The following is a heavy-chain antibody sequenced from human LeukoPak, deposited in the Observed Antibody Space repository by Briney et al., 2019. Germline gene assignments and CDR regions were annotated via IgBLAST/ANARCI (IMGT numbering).Heavy chain of an antibody. CDR2: IIPIFGTA. CDR1: GGTFSSYA. Sequence: GASVKVSCKASGGTFSSYAISWVRQAPGQGLEWMGGIIPIFGTANFAQKFQGRVTITADKSTSTAYMELSSLRSEDTAVYYCARARIQLWFHDYWGQGTLVTVSS. V-gene: IGHV1-69*06. CDR3: ARARIQLWFHDY. J-gene: IGHJ4*02. D-gene: IGHD5-18*01.